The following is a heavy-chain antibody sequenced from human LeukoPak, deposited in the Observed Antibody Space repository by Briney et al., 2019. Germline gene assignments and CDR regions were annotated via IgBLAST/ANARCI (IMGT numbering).Heavy chain of an antibody. D-gene: IGHD6-13*01. CDR2: ISGSGGST. CDR3: AKDSIAAADPGYYYGMDV. V-gene: IGHV3-23*01. Sequence: GGSLRLSCAASGFTFSSSAMSWVRQAPGKGLEWVSAISGSGGSTYYADSVKGRFTISRDNSKNTLYLQMNSLRAEDTAVYYCAKDSIAAADPGYYYGMDVWGQGTTVTVSS. CDR1: GFTFSSSA. J-gene: IGHJ6*02.